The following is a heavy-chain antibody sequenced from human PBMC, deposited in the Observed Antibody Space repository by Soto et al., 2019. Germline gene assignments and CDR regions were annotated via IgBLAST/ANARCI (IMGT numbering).Heavy chain of an antibody. CDR2: IISKANGGTT. V-gene: IGHV3-15*07. J-gene: IGHJ3*02. Sequence: GGSLRLSCAASGLIFSNAWMNWVRQPPGKGLEWVARIISKANGGTTDYAAPVKGRFSISRDDSKNTVYLQMNSLRTEDTAVYYCATSVLTPGAFDIWGQGT. CDR1: GLIFSNAW. D-gene: IGHD7-27*01. CDR3: ATSVLTPGAFDI.